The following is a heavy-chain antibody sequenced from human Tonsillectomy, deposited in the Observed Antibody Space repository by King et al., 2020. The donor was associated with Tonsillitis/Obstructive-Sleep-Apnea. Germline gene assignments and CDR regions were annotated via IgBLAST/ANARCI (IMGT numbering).Heavy chain of an antibody. CDR3: AKDKERIAVAVFDY. Sequence: QLVQSGGGVVQPGRSLRLSCAASGYTFADYAMHWVRQAPGKGLEWVSGISCNSGSTSYADSVKGRFTISTDNAKNSLYLQMNSLRAEDTALYYCAKDKERIAVAVFDYWGQGTLVTVSS. V-gene: IGHV3-9*01. CDR1: GYTFADYA. J-gene: IGHJ4*02. D-gene: IGHD6-19*01. CDR2: ISCNSGST.